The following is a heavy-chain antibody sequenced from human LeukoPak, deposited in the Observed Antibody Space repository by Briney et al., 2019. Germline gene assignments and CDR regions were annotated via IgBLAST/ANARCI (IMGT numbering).Heavy chain of an antibody. D-gene: IGHD3-16*02. V-gene: IGHV4-59*01. J-gene: IGHJ6*02. CDR2: IYYSGST. Sequence: SETLSLTCTVSGGSISSYYWSWIRQPPGKGLEWIGYIYYSGSTNYNPSLKSRVTISEDTSKNQFSLKLSSVTAADTAVYYCARASPRSYYYYGMDVWGQGTTVTVSS. CDR1: GGSISSYY. CDR3: ARASPRSYYYYGMDV.